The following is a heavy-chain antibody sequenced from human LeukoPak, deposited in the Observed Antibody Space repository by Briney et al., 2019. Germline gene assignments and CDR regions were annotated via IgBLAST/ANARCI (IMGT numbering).Heavy chain of an antibody. V-gene: IGHV4-61*01. J-gene: IGHJ4*02. CDR2: IYYSGST. CDR1: GGSISSSSYY. D-gene: IGHD1-26*01. Sequence: SETLSLTCTVSGGSISSSSYYWSWIRQPPGKGLEWIGYIYYSGSTNYNPSLKSRVTISVDTSKNQFSLKLSSVTAADTAVYYCARVGGIGPPYYFDYWGQGTLVTVSS. CDR3: ARVGGIGPPYYFDY.